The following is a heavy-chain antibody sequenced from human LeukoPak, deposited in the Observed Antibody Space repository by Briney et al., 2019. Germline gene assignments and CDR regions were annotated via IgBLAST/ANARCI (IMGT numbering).Heavy chain of an antibody. CDR3: ARTIRGGSSSSFDY. CDR1: GGSISSSSYY. D-gene: IGHD2-15*01. CDR2: IYYSGST. Sequence: SETLSLTCTVSGGSISSSSYYWGWIRQPPGKGLEWFGSIYYSGSTYYNPSLKSRVTISVDTSKNQFSLKLSSVTAADTAVYYCARTIRGGSSSSFDYWGQGTLVTVSS. J-gene: IGHJ4*02. V-gene: IGHV4-39*01.